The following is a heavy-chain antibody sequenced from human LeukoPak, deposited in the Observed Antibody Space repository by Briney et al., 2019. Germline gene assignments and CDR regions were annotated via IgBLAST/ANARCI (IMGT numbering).Heavy chain of an antibody. V-gene: IGHV4-38-2*01. CDR2: IYHSGST. Sequence: SETLSLTCAVSGYSISSGYYWGWIRQPPGKGLGWFGSIYHSGSTYYNPSLKSRVTISVDTSKNQFSLKLRSVTAADTAVDYCARHRTSSNYFDYWGQGTLVTVSS. CDR3: ARHRTSSNYFDY. D-gene: IGHD1-1*01. CDR1: GYSISSGYY. J-gene: IGHJ4*02.